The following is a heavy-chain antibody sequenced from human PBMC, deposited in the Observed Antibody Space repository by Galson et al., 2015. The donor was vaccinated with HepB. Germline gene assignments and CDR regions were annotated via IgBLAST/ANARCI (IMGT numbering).Heavy chain of an antibody. CDR3: TTERGSSWAYYYYGMDV. V-gene: IGHV3-15*01. CDR1: GFTFSNAW. CDR2: IKSKTDGGTT. J-gene: IGHJ6*02. D-gene: IGHD6-13*01. Sequence: SLRLYCAASGFTFSNAWMSWVRQAPGKGLEWVGRIKSKTDGGTTDYAAPVKGRFTISRDDSKNTLYLQMNSLKTEDTAVYYCTTERGSSWAYYYYGMDVWGQGTTVTVSS.